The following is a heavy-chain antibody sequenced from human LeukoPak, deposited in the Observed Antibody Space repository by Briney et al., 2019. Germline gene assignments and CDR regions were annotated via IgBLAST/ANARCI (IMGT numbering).Heavy chain of an antibody. Sequence: GGSLRLSCAASGLTFSSYGIHWVRQAPGKGLEWVAFIRYDGNNKYYADSVTGRFTISRDNSKNTVYLQMNSLRAEDTAVYYCTKEAYSSAWYGDSWGQGTLVTVSS. CDR2: IRYDGNNK. CDR3: TKEAYSSAWYGDS. D-gene: IGHD6-19*01. J-gene: IGHJ4*02. V-gene: IGHV3-30*02. CDR1: GLTFSSYG.